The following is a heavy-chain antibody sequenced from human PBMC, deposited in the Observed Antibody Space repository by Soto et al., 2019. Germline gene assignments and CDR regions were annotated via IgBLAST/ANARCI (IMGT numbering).Heavy chain of an antibody. V-gene: IGHV3-33*01. D-gene: IGHD5-12*01. CDR1: GFTFSSYG. CDR3: AREMATITYGIDV. CDR2: IWYDGSNK. Sequence: QVQLVESGGGVVQPGRSLRLSCAASGFTFSSYGMHWVRQAPGKGLEWVAVIWYDGSNKYYADSVKGRFTISRDNSKNTLYLQMNSLRAEDTAVYYCAREMATITYGIDVWGQGTTVTVSS. J-gene: IGHJ6*02.